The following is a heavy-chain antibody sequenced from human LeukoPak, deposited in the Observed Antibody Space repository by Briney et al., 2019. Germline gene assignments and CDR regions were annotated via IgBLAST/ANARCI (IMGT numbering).Heavy chain of an antibody. V-gene: IGHV3-21*01. CDR2: ISTSSSYI. Sequence: GGSLRLSCAASGFTFSSYNMNWVRQAPGKGLEWVSSISTSSSYIYYADSVKGRFTISRDNAKNSLYLHMNSLRAEDTALYYCAREPYYDSSGYSPDYWGQGTLVTVSS. J-gene: IGHJ4*02. D-gene: IGHD3-22*01. CDR3: AREPYYDSSGYSPDY. CDR1: GFTFSSYN.